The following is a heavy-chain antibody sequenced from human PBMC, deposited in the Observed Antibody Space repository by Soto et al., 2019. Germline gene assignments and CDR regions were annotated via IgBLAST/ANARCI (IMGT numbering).Heavy chain of an antibody. V-gene: IGHV3-74*01. CDR3: ARVRGYVRVDAFDI. Sequence: GGSLRLSCAASGFTFSSYWMHWVRQAPGKGLVWVSRINSDGSSTSYADSVKGRFTISRDNAKNTLYLQMNSLRAEDTAVYYCARVRGYVRVDAFDIWGQGTMVTVSS. CDR2: INSDGSST. J-gene: IGHJ3*02. D-gene: IGHD3-16*01. CDR1: GFTFSSYW.